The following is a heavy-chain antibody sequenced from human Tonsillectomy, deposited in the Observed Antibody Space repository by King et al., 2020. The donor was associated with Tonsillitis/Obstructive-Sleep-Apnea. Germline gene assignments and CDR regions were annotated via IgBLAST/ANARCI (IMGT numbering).Heavy chain of an antibody. Sequence: VQLVESGGGVVQPGRSLRLSCAASGFTFSSYGMHWVRQAPGKGLEWVAVISYDGSNKYYADSVKGRFTISRDNSKNTLYLQMNSLRAEDTAVYYCAKDRVISRWWFDPWGQGTLVTVSS. V-gene: IGHV3-30*18. J-gene: IGHJ5*02. D-gene: IGHD2-21*01. CDR2: ISYDGSNK. CDR1: GFTFSSYG. CDR3: AKDRVISRWWFDP.